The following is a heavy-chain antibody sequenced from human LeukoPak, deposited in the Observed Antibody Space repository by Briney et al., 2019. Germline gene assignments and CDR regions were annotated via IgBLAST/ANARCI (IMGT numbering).Heavy chain of an antibody. Sequence: PGRSLRLSCAASGFTFSSYGMHWVRQAPGKGLEWVAVISYDGSNKYYADSVKGRFTISRDNSKNTLYLQMNSLRAEDTAVYYCAREGEVAGNLPEYFQHWGQGTLVTVSS. CDR3: AREGEVAGNLPEYFQH. CDR1: GFTFSSYG. CDR2: ISYDGSNK. J-gene: IGHJ1*01. V-gene: IGHV3-30*03. D-gene: IGHD6-19*01.